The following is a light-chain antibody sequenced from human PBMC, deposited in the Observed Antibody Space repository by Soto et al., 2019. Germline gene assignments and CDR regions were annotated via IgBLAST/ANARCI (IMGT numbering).Light chain of an antibody. V-gene: IGLV2-14*01. CDR2: DVT. CDR1: SSHVGGYDF. CDR3: ISYTSISTYV. Sequence: QSALTQPASVSGSPGQSITISCTGTSSHVGGYDFVSWYQQHPDTATKLMIYDVTHRPAGVANRFSASKSGNTASLTISGHQAEDEADYYCISYTSISTYVFGTGTKLTVL. J-gene: IGLJ1*01.